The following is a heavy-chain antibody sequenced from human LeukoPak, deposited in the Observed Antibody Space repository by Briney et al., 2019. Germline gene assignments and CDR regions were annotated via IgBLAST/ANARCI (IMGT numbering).Heavy chain of an antibody. D-gene: IGHD2-15*01. CDR2: IYYSGST. V-gene: IGHV4-59*08. Sequence: SETLSLTCTISGGSISSYYWSWIRQPPGKGLEWVGYIYYSGSTNYNPSLKSRVTISVDTSKNQFSLKLSSVTAADTAEYFCARHGGGFYYYGMDVWGQGTTVTVSS. CDR3: ARHGGGFYYYGMDV. J-gene: IGHJ6*02. CDR1: GGSISSYY.